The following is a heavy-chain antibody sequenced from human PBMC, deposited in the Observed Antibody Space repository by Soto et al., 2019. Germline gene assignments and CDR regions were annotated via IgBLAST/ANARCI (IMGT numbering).Heavy chain of an antibody. CDR1: GFSLSTTGVG. CDR2: IYWDDDK. D-gene: IGHD4-17*01. J-gene: IGHJ4*02. Sequence: QITLKESGPTLVKPTQTLTLTCTFSGFSLSTTGVGVGWIRQPPGKALDWLALIYWDDDKRYSPSLKSRRTTTKATPNNQVALTMTTMDPIDTATYCCGHAAPVTTGGHYLGQGTLVTVSS. CDR3: GHAAPVTTGGHY. V-gene: IGHV2-5*02.